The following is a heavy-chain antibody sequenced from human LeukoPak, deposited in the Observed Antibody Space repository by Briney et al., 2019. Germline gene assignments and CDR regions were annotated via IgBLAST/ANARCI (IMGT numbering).Heavy chain of an antibody. D-gene: IGHD2/OR15-2a*01. CDR2: ISGSGDNT. V-gene: IGHV3-23*01. CDR3: AKMKGQLLPKYYMDV. Sequence: TGGSLRLSCAASGFTFSGFAMSWVRRTPGKGLEWVSGISGSGDNTLYADSVKGRFTISRDNSKNTLYLEMNSLRAEDTAIYYCAKMKGQLLPKYYMDVWGQGTTVTVSS. CDR1: GFTFSGFA. J-gene: IGHJ6*01.